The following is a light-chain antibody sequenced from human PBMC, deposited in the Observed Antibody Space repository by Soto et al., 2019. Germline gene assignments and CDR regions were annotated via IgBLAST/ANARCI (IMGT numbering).Light chain of an antibody. J-gene: IGLJ2*01. CDR2: EGS. Sequence: QSALTQPASVSGSPGQSITISCTGTSSDVGSNNLVSWYQQHPGKAPKLMIYEGSKRPSGVSNRFSGSKSGNTASLTLSGLQAEDEADYYCCSYAGSTTWVFGGGTKVTVL. V-gene: IGLV2-23*01. CDR1: SSDVGSNNL. CDR3: CSYAGSTTWV.